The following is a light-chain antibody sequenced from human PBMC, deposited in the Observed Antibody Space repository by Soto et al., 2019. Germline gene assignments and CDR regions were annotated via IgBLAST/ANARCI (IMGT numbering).Light chain of an antibody. V-gene: IGKV3-15*01. CDR3: QQYNKWPLT. CDR1: QSISTN. CDR2: GAS. J-gene: IGKJ3*01. Sequence: EIVMTQSPATLSVSPGERASLSCRASQSISTNLAWYQQKPGQAPRLLIYGASTRDTGIPARFSGSGSGTEFTLTISTPQSEDFAGYYCQQYNKWPLTGGPGTKVDIE.